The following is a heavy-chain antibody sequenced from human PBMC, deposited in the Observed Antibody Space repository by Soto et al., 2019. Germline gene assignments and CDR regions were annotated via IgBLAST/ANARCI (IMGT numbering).Heavy chain of an antibody. Sequence: GGSLRLSCAASGFTFSNAWMSWVRQAPGKGLEWVGRIKSKTDGGTSDYAAPVKGRFTISRDDSKNTLYLQMNSLKTEDTAVYYCTTDPPPSYCSSTSCYGVDYYYYYMDVWGKGTTVTVSS. CDR2: IKSKTDGGTS. J-gene: IGHJ6*03. V-gene: IGHV3-15*01. CDR3: TTDPPPSYCSSTSCYGVDYYYYYMDV. D-gene: IGHD2-2*01. CDR1: GFTFSNAW.